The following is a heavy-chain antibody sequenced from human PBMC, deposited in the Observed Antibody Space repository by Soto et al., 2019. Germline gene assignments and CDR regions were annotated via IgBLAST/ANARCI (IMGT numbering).Heavy chain of an antibody. V-gene: IGHV4-4*07. J-gene: IGHJ6*02. D-gene: IGHD6-13*01. CDR1: GDSITTYY. CDR2: IDTSGNT. Sequence: PPEKLSLTYTVSGDSITTYYWSWIRQPAGKGLEWIGRIDTSGNTNYNPSLKSRITMSVDTSKKQFSLKLTSVTAADTAVYYCARYSNNWFQTEGMDVWGQCNSVT. CDR3: ARYSNNWFQTEGMDV.